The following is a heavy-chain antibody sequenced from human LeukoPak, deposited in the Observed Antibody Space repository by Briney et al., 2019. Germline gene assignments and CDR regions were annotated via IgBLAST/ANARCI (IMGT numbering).Heavy chain of an antibody. CDR3: ARDQGFGELGFGY. Sequence: GRSLILSCAASGFTFSSYGMHWVRQAPGKGLEWVAVISSDGTDEYYADSVKGRFVISRDNFKNMVYLQMNSLRTEDTAVYYCARDQGFGELGFGYWGQGSLVTVSS. CDR2: ISSDGTDE. D-gene: IGHD3-10*01. CDR1: GFTFSSYG. V-gene: IGHV3-30*19. J-gene: IGHJ4*02.